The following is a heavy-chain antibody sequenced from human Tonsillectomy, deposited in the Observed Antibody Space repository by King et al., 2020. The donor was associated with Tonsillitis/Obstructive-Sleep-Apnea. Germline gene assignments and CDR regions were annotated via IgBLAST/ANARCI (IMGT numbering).Heavy chain of an antibody. CDR3: AHCGAEYVTSHCDY. CDR2: IYWDDDK. J-gene: IGHJ4*02. D-gene: IGHD1-26*01. Sequence: TLKESGPTLVKPTQTLTLTCNLSGFSLSTSGVGVGWIRQPPGKALEWLALIYWDDDKRYRPSLKSRLTITKDTSKNQVVLTMTNMDPVDTATYYCAHCGAEYVTSHCDYWGQGTLVTVSS. CDR1: GFSLSTSGVG. V-gene: IGHV2-5*02.